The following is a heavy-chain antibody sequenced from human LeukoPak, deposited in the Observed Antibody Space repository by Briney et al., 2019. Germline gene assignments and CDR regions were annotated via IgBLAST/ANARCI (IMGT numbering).Heavy chain of an antibody. Sequence: SETLSLTCTVSGGCISSGAYYWSWIRQPPGKGPEGIGYIYYSGGTYYNPSLKSRVTISVDTSKNQFSLKLSSVTAADTAVYSCARVKALGYCSSTSCYTPWFDPWGQGTLVTVSS. CDR1: GGCISSGAYY. V-gene: IGHV4-30-4*08. D-gene: IGHD2-2*02. J-gene: IGHJ5*02. CDR3: ARVKALGYCSSTSCYTPWFDP. CDR2: IYYSGGT.